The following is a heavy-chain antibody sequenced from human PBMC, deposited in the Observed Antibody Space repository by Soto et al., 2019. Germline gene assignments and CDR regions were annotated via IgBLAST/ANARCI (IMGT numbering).Heavy chain of an antibody. Sequence: GGSLRLSCAASGFTFSSYAMHWVRQAPGKGLEWVAVISYDGSNKYYADSVKGRFTISRDNSKNTLYLQMNSLRAEDTAVYYCAREYGGNYFDYWGQGTLVTVSS. J-gene: IGHJ4*02. CDR3: AREYGGNYFDY. D-gene: IGHD4-17*01. CDR2: ISYDGSNK. V-gene: IGHV3-30-3*01. CDR1: GFTFSSYA.